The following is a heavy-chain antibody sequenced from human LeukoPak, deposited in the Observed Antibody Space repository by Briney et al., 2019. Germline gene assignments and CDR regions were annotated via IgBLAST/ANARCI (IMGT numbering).Heavy chain of an antibody. CDR1: GGSISSPPYD. D-gene: IGHD5-24*01. V-gene: IGHV4-39*01. Sequence: SETLSLTSTVSGGSISSPPYDWGWIRQPPGKGLEYIGSISSSGNTYYNASLQSRVTISVDASKNQFSLKLGSVTAADTAVYFCARHLSQGDGNKRGFDNWGQGTLVTVSS. J-gene: IGHJ4*02. CDR2: ISSSGNT. CDR3: ARHLSQGDGNKRGFDN.